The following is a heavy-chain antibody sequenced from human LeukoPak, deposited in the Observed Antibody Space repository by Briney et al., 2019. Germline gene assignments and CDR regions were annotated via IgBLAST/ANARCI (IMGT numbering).Heavy chain of an antibody. CDR2: INTDGSTI. V-gene: IGHV3-74*01. CDR3: AKEKQWLVWNDAFDI. CDR1: GFTFSDYW. D-gene: IGHD6-19*01. J-gene: IGHJ3*02. Sequence: GGSLRLSCAASGFTFSDYWLHWVRQAPGKGLVWVSRINTDGSTINYAGSVKGRFTISRDDAKNTLYLQMNDLGAEDTAVYYCAKEKQWLVWNDAFDIWGQGTMVTVSS.